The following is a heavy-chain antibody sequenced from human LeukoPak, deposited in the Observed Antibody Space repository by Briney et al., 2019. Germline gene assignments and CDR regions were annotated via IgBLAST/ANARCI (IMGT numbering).Heavy chain of an antibody. V-gene: IGHV3-74*01. J-gene: IGHJ3*02. Sequence: GGSLRLSCAASGFTFSRYWMHWVRQAPGKGLVWVSRIDSDGGSTSYADSVKGRFTISRDNAKNTLYLQMNSLRAEDTAVYYCASYGSYYDSRYVSDIWGQGTMVTVSS. CDR1: GFTFSRYW. CDR3: ASYGSYYDSRYVSDI. D-gene: IGHD1-26*01. CDR2: IDSDGGST.